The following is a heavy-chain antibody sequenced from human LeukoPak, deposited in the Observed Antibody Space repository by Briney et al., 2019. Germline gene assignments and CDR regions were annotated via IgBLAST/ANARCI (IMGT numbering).Heavy chain of an antibody. Sequence: GGSLRLSCAASGFTFSSHAMSWVRQAPGKGLEWVSAISGSGGSTYYADSVKGRFTISRDNSKNTLYLQMTSLRAEDTAVYYCATDKLAYCGGDCYSGAFDIWGQGTVVTVSS. J-gene: IGHJ3*02. V-gene: IGHV3-23*01. CDR2: ISGSGGST. D-gene: IGHD2-21*02. CDR1: GFTFSSHA. CDR3: ATDKLAYCGGDCYSGAFDI.